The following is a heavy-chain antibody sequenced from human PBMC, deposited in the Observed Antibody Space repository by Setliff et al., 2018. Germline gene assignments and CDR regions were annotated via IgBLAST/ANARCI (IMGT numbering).Heavy chain of an antibody. Sequence: GGSLRLSCAASGLTFSSYSLNWVRQAPGKGLEWVSSISSSSNYIYYADSVKGRFTISRENVKNSLYLQMNSLRAEDTAVYYCARHALSGYSPYYYYMDVWGKGTTVTVSS. D-gene: IGHD3-9*01. CDR2: ISSSSNYI. CDR1: GLTFSSYS. CDR3: ARHALSGYSPYYYYMDV. V-gene: IGHV3-21*01. J-gene: IGHJ6*03.